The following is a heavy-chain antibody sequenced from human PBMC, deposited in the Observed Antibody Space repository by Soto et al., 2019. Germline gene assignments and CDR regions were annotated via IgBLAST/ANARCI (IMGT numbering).Heavy chain of an antibody. CDR2: VNPSGGST. J-gene: IGHJ6*04. D-gene: IGHD1-1*01. V-gene: IGHV1-46*01. CDR1: GYTFSNYY. Sequence: QVHLVQSGAEVKKPGASVTLSCKTSGYTFSNYYIHWVRQAPGQGPAWMGMVNPSGGSTTYARNFQGRVTMTSDKPKTTAFMELRSLRAEDTAVYYCVRGSNGNNYYGREVCGEGTTVTVSS. CDR3: VRGSNGNNYYGREV.